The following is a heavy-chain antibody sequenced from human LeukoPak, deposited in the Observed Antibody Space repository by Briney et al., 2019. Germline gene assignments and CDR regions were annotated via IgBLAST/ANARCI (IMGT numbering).Heavy chain of an antibody. D-gene: IGHD3-22*01. CDR3: ARSITMIVVDPLFYMDV. CDR2: ISSSGSTI. CDR1: GFTFSSYE. V-gene: IGHV3-48*03. Sequence: GGSLRLSCAASGFTFSSYEMNWVRQAPGKGLEWVSYISSSGSTIYYADSVKGRFTISRDNAKNSLYLQMNSLRAEDTAVYYCARSITMIVVDPLFYMDVWGKGTTVTVSS. J-gene: IGHJ6*03.